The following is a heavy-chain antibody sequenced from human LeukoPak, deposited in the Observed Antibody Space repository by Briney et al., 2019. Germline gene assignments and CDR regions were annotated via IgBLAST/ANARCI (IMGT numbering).Heavy chain of an antibody. Sequence: SETLSLTCAVDGGSFSGYYWSWIRQPPGKGLEWIGEINHSGSTNYNPSLKSRVTISVDTSKNQFSLKLSSVTAADTAVYYCARGHYDILTGYSHFDYWGQGTLVTVSS. D-gene: IGHD3-9*01. J-gene: IGHJ4*02. CDR1: GGSFSGYY. CDR2: INHSGST. V-gene: IGHV4-34*01. CDR3: ARGHYDILTGYSHFDY.